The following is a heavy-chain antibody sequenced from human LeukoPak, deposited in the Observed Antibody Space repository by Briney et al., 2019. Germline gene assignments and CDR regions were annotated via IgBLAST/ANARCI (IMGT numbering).Heavy chain of an antibody. CDR3: AISTSGWPQ. J-gene: IGHJ4*02. D-gene: IGHD6-19*01. V-gene: IGHV4-38-2*01. Sequence: RPSETLSLTCEVSGCSISSGYYWGWIRQLPGKGLEWIGEIYHSGTTNYNPSLKSRVTISVDKSKNQFSLNLSSVTAADTAVYYCAISTSGWPQWGQGTLVTVSS. CDR1: GCSISSGYY. CDR2: IYHSGTT.